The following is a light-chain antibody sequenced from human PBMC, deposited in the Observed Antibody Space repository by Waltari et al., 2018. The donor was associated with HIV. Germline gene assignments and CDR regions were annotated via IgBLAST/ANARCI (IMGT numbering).Light chain of an antibody. Sequence: DTQMTQSPSTLSASVGDTRTITSRTSQNVYRWLAWYQQKPWKSPKLLIYKASTLHSGAPARFSGNASESEFTLTIGGLQPGDFATDYCNKYKRGHTIGQRTKVEIK. J-gene: IGKJ2*01. CDR3: NKYKRGHT. V-gene: IGKV1-5*03. CDR2: KAS. CDR1: QNVYRW.